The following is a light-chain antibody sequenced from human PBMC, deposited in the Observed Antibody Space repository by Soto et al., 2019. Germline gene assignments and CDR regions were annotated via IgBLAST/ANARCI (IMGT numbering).Light chain of an antibody. CDR1: SSDVGSYNL. J-gene: IGLJ3*02. Sequence: QSALTQPASVSGSPGQSITISCTGTSSDVGSYNLVSWYQQHPGKAPKLMIYEGSKRPSGVSNRFSGSKSGNTASLTISGLQAEDDADYYCCSYAGSSTRWVFGGGTKLTVL. V-gene: IGLV2-23*01. CDR3: CSYAGSSTRWV. CDR2: EGS.